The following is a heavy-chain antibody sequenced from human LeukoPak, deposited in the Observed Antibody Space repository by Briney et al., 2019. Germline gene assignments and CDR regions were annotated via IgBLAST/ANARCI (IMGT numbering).Heavy chain of an antibody. CDR3: AQLSTSVTHLDY. D-gene: IGHD4-17*01. V-gene: IGHV3-7*01. J-gene: IGHJ4*02. Sequence: GSLRLSCAASGFAFSSHWMSWVRQAPGKGLEWVANIKKDGSENYYVDSVKGRFTISRDNAKNSLYLQMNSLRAEDTAVYYYAQLSTSVTHLDYWGQGTLVTVSS. CDR2: IKKDGSEN. CDR1: GFAFSSHW.